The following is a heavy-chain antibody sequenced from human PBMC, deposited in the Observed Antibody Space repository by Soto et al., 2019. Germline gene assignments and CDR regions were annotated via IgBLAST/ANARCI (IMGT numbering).Heavy chain of an antibody. D-gene: IGHD4-17*01. CDR1: GFTVSSNF. CDR2: IYSGGST. Sequence: PGGSLRLSCAASGFTVSSNFMSWVGQAPGKGLEWVSVIYSGGSTYYADSVKGRFTISRDNSKNTLYLQMNSLRAEDTAVYYCAKNLWDYGDYGYWGQGTLVTVSS. J-gene: IGHJ4*02. V-gene: IGHV3-53*01. CDR3: AKNLWDYGDYGY.